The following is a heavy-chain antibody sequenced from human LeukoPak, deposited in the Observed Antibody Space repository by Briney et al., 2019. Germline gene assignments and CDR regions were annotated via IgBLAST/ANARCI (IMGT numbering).Heavy chain of an antibody. D-gene: IGHD2-15*01. CDR1: GFTFSSYW. CDR3: ARVLRYCSGGNCYSGGLGYMDV. CDR2: INSDGSGT. J-gene: IGHJ6*03. Sequence: GGSLRLSCAASGFTFSSYWMHWVRQAPGKGLVWVSRINSDGSGTSYADSVRGRFTISRDNAKNSLFLQMNSLRAEDTAVYYCARVLRYCSGGNCYSGGLGYMDVWGKGTTVTISS. V-gene: IGHV3-74*01.